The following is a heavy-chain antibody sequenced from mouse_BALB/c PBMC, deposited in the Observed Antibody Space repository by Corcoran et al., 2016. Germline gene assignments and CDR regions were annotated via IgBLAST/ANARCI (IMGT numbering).Heavy chain of an antibody. Sequence: EVKLLESGGGLVQPGGSLNLSCAASGVDFSRYWMSWARQAPGKGQEWIGEINPGSSTINYTPSLKDKFIISRDNAKNTLYLQMSKVRSEDTALYYCARLGVWGFMDYWGQGTSVTVSS. CDR3: ARLGVWGFMDY. J-gene: IGHJ4*01. CDR2: INPGSSTI. CDR1: GVDFSRYW. V-gene: IGHV4-2*02.